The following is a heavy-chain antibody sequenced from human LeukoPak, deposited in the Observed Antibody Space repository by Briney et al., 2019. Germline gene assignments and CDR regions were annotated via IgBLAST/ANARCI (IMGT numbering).Heavy chain of an antibody. CDR1: GFTFSSYS. Sequence: GGSLRLSCAASGFTFSSYSMNWVRQAPRKGLEWVSSISSSSSYIYYADSVKGRFTISRDNAKNSLYLQMNSLRAEDTAVYYCAGRYYDFWSGESAFDIWGQGTMVTVSS. D-gene: IGHD3-3*01. J-gene: IGHJ3*02. CDR3: AGRYYDFWSGESAFDI. V-gene: IGHV3-21*01. CDR2: ISSSSSYI.